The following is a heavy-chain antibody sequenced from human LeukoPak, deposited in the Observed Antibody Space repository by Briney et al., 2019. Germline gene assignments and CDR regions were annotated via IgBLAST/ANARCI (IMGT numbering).Heavy chain of an antibody. CDR1: GFTFSSYS. CDR2: ISSSSSYI. D-gene: IGHD3-10*01. Sequence: GGSLRLSCAASGFTFSSYSMNWVRQAPGKGLEWVSSISSSSSYIYYADSVKGRFTISRDNAKNSLYLQMNSLRAEDTAVYYCAKDQFYGSGSCRPFRYYGMDVWGQGTTVTVSS. CDR3: AKDQFYGSGSCRPFRYYGMDV. J-gene: IGHJ6*02. V-gene: IGHV3-21*01.